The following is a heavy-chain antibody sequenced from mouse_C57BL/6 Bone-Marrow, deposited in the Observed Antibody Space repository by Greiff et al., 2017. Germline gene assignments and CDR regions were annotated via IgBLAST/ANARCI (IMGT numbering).Heavy chain of an antibody. CDR3: ARDGNPYYDAMDY. CDR2: INPNNGGT. J-gene: IGHJ4*01. D-gene: IGHD2-1*01. CDR1: GYTFTDYY. V-gene: IGHV1-26*01. Sequence: EVQLQQSGPELVKPGASVKISCKASGYTFTDYYMNWVKQSHGKSLEWIGDINPNNGGTSYNQKFKGKATLTVDKSSSTAYMELRSLTSEDSAVYYCARDGNPYYDAMDYWGQGTSVTVSS.